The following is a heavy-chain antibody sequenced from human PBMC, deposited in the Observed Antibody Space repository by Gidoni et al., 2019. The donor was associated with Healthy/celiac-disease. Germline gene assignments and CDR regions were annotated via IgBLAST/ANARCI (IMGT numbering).Heavy chain of an antibody. V-gene: IGHV3-73*02. CDR2: IRSKANSYAT. J-gene: IGHJ6*02. CDR3: TTFNWNYGSYYGMDV. Sequence: EVQLVESGGGLVQPGGSLKLSCAASGLPFSGSAMHWVRQASGQGLGWVGRIRSKANSYATAYAASVKGRFTISRDDSKNTAYLQMNSLKTEDTAVYYCTTFNWNYGSYYGMDVWGQGTTVTVSS. CDR1: GLPFSGSA. D-gene: IGHD1-7*01.